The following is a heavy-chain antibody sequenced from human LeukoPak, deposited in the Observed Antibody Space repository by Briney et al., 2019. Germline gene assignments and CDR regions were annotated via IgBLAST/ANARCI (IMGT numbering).Heavy chain of an antibody. Sequence: GGSLRLSCAASGFTFSSYSMNWVRQAPGKGLEWVSSISSSSSYIYYADSVKGRFTISRDNSKNTLYLQMNSLRAEDTAVYYCANGIVGATTGDYWGQGTLVAVSS. CDR3: ANGIVGATTGDY. V-gene: IGHV3-21*01. CDR1: GFTFSSYS. J-gene: IGHJ4*02. D-gene: IGHD1-26*01. CDR2: ISSSSSYI.